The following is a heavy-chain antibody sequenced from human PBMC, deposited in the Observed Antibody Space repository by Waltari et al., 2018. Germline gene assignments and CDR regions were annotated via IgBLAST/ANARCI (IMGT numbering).Heavy chain of an antibody. V-gene: IGHV4-39*01. CDR1: GGSISSSSYY. Sequence: QLQLQESGPGLVKPSETLSLTCTVSGGSISSSSYYWGWIRQPPGKGLEWIGSIYYRGSTYYNPSLKSRVTISVDTSKNQFSLKLSSVTAADTAVYYCAIRQNAYDFWSGYPPRWFDPWGQGTLVTVSS. CDR2: IYYRGST. CDR3: AIRQNAYDFWSGYPPRWFDP. J-gene: IGHJ5*02. D-gene: IGHD3-3*01.